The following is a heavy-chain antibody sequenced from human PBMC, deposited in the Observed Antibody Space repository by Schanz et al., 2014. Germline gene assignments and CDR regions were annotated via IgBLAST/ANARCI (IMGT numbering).Heavy chain of an antibody. Sequence: VQVIQSGPEVKKPGASVKVSCKASGFTFSVYSMHWVRQTPGKGLEHVSGITTSGSSTVYADSVKGRFTISRDNSKNTVYLQMGSLRTEDSAVYYCVRDFGGVAFDIWGQGTLVTVSS. CDR1: GFTFSVYS. J-gene: IGHJ3*02. V-gene: IGHV3-64*02. CDR3: VRDFGGVAFDI. CDR2: ITTSGSST. D-gene: IGHD3-16*01.